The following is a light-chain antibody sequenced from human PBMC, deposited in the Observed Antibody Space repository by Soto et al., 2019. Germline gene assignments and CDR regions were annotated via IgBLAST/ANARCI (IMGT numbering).Light chain of an antibody. J-gene: IGKJ1*01. CDR2: HAS. V-gene: IGKV1-5*01. CDR3: QQYNSYS. Sequence: DIQMTQSPSSLSASVGDRVTISFGGSQSISNWLAWYQQKPGTAPKVLIYHASNLQSGVPSRFSGSGSGTEFTLTISSLQPYDFATYYCQQYNSYSFGQGTKVDIK. CDR1: QSISNW.